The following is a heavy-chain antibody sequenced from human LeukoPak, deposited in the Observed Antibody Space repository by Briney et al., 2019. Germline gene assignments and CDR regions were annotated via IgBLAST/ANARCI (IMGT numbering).Heavy chain of an antibody. Sequence: ASVKVSCKASGYTFTSYYMHWVRQAPGQGLEWMGWINPNSGGTKYAQKFQGRVTMTRDTSISTAYMEVSRLRSDDTAVYYCARALIYYYMDVWGKGTTVTIS. CDR1: GYTFTSYY. CDR3: ARALIYYYMDV. J-gene: IGHJ6*03. CDR2: INPNSGGT. V-gene: IGHV1-2*02.